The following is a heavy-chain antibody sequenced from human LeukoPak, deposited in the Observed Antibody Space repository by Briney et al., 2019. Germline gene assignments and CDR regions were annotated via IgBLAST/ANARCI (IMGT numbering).Heavy chain of an antibody. CDR1: GFTFSSYS. D-gene: IGHD3-10*02. V-gene: IGHV3-48*04. CDR2: ISSRSSTI. Sequence: GGSLRLSCASSGFTFSSYSMNWVRQAPGKGLEWVSYISSRSSTIYYADSVKGRFTISRDNAKNSLYLQMNSLRAEDTAVYYCAELGITMIGGVWGKGTTVTISS. J-gene: IGHJ6*04. CDR3: AELGITMIGGV.